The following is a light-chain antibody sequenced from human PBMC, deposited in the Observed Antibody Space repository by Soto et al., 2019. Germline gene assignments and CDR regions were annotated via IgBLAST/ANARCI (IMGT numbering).Light chain of an antibody. V-gene: IGLV1-44*01. CDR3: QSYDRSLSGSV. J-gene: IGLJ1*01. CDR1: TSNIESHS. CDR2: TNN. Sequence: QSVLTQPPSASGTPGQRIIISCSGSTSNIESHSVNWFQQVPGTAPRLLIITNNQRPSGVPDRFSGSKSGASASLAISGLQSEDEADYYCQSYDRSLSGSVFGAGTKLTVL.